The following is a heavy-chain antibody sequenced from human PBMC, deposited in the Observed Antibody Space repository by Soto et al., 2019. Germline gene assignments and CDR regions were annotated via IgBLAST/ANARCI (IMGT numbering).Heavy chain of an antibody. CDR2: INPNSGGT. CDR1: GYTFDGYY. CDR3: ARGRGVYYFDY. Sequence: ASVKVSCKASGYTFDGYYMHWVRQAPGQGLEWMGWINPNSGGTNYAQKFQGWVTMTRDTSISTAYMELSRLRSDDTAVYYGARGRGVYYFDYWGQGTLVTVSS. D-gene: IGHD6-13*01. V-gene: IGHV1-2*04. J-gene: IGHJ4*02.